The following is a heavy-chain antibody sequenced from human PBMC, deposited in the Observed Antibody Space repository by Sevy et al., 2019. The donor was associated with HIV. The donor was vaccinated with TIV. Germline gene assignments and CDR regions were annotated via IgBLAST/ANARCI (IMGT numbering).Heavy chain of an antibody. Sequence: GGSLRLSCAASGFTFSSYWMRWVRQAPGKGLEWVANIKQDGSEKYYVDSVKGRFTISRDNAKNSLYLQMNSLRAEDTAVYYCARTRISVAGTPRNDAFDIWGQGTMVTVSS. D-gene: IGHD6-19*01. CDR3: ARTRISVAGTPRNDAFDI. CDR1: GFTFSSYW. V-gene: IGHV3-7*01. J-gene: IGHJ3*02. CDR2: IKQDGSEK.